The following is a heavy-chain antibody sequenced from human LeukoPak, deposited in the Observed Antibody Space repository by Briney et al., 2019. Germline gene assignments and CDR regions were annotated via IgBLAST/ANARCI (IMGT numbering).Heavy chain of an antibody. CDR3: ARGGYYYDSSGPTTPNADY. CDR1: GYIFISYG. J-gene: IGHJ4*02. D-gene: IGHD3-22*01. Sequence: ASVNVSCKASGYIFISYGISWVRQAPGQGLEWMGWISAYNGNTNYAQKLQGRVTMTTDTSTSTAYMELRSLRSEDTAVYYCARGGYYYDSSGPTTPNADYWGQGTLVTVSS. CDR2: ISAYNGNT. V-gene: IGHV1-18*01.